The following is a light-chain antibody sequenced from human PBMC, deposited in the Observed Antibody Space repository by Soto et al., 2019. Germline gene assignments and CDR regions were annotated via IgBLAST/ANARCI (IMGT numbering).Light chain of an antibody. J-gene: IGKJ4*01. CDR1: QSISTY. CDR3: QQYNLWPHT. Sequence: EIVMTQSPDTLSVSPGERATLSCRTSQSISTYLAWYQLTPGQAPRLLIYGASTRATGIPGRFSGSGSETEFTLTVCSLQSEDFAVYYCQQYNLWPHTFGGGTKVDIK. CDR2: GAS. V-gene: IGKV3-15*01.